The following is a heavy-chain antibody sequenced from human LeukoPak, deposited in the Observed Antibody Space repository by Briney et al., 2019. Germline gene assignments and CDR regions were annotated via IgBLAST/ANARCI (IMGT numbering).Heavy chain of an antibody. CDR1: GYTFTSYY. D-gene: IGHD1-26*01. J-gene: IGHJ4*02. V-gene: IGHV1-46*01. CDR3: ARSEFFSFVGATAPFDY. CDR2: INPSGGST. Sequence: ASVKVSCKASGYTFTSYYMHWVRQAPGQGLEWMGIINPSGGSTSYAQKFQGRVTMTRDTSTSTVYMELSSLRSEDTAVYYCARSEFFSFVGATAPFDYWGQGTLVTVSS.